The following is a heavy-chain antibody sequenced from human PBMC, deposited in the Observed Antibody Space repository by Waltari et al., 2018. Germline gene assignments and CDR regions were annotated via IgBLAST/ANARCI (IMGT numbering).Heavy chain of an antibody. CDR1: GRSISSSRYS. CDR2: IYYSGST. D-gene: IGHD3-10*01. Sequence: QLQLQESGPGLVKPSETLSLTCTVSGRSISSSRYSWGWIRQPPGKGLEWIGSIYYSGSTYYNPSLKSRVTISVDTSKNQFSLKLSSVTAADTAVYYCARLWFRESQKYYFDYWGQGTLVTVSS. J-gene: IGHJ4*02. CDR3: ARLWFRESQKYYFDY. V-gene: IGHV4-39*07.